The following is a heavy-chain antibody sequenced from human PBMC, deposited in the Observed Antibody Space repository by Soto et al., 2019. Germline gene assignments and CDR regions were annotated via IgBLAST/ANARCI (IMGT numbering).Heavy chain of an antibody. CDR1: GYTFTGYY. CDR3: AREEHYYDSSGFDY. J-gene: IGHJ4*02. CDR2: INPNSGGT. V-gene: IGHV1-2*04. Sequence: ASVKVCCKASGYTFTGYYMHWVRQAPGQGLEWMGWINPNSGGTNYAQKFQGWVTMTRDTSISTAYMELSRLRSDDTAVYYCAREEHYYDSSGFDYWGQGTLVTVSS. D-gene: IGHD3-22*01.